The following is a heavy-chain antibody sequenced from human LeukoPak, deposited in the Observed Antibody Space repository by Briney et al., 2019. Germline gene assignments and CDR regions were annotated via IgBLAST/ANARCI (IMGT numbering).Heavy chain of an antibody. CDR2: IIPIFGTA. D-gene: IGHD3-22*01. CDR3: ASLGYYDSSGYGY. J-gene: IGHJ4*02. Sequence: ASVKVSXKASGGTFSSYAISWVRQAPGQGLEWMGRIIPIFGTANYAQKFQGRVTITTDESTSTAYMELSSLRSEDTAVYYCASLGYYDSSGYGYWGQGTLVTVSS. CDR1: GGTFSSYA. V-gene: IGHV1-69*05.